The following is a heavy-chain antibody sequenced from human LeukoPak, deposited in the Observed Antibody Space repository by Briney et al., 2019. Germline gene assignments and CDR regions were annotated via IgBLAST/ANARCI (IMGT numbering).Heavy chain of an antibody. D-gene: IGHD3-9*01. V-gene: IGHV3-21*05. J-gene: IGHJ4*02. CDR2: ISSSSSYT. CDR1: GFTFSSYG. Sequence: GGSLRLSCAASGFTFSSYGMHWVRQAPGKGLEWVSYISSSSSYTNYADSVKGRFTISRDNAKNSLYLQMNSLRAEDTAVYYCARSFYDILIGYYQYFDYWGQGTLVTVSS. CDR3: ARSFYDILIGYYQYFDY.